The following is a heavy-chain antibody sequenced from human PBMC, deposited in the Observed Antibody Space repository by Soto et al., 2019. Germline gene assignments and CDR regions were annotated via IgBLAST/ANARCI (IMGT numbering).Heavy chain of an antibody. CDR3: ARTFDYYGMDV. J-gene: IGHJ6*04. V-gene: IGHV4-38-2*01. Sequence: SDTLSLTCVVSGYSIGSGYYWAWIRQSPGKGLEWIGSIYHAGSVYYNPSLNGRVALSMDTSKNHFSLKLTSVTAADTAVYYCARTFDYYGMDVWGKGTTVTVSS. CDR2: IYHAGSV. CDR1: GYSIGSGYY.